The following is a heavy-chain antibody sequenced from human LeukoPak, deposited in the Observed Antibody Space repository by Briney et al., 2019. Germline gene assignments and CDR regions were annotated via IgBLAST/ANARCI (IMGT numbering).Heavy chain of an antibody. CDR1: GFTFNSYA. CDR2: ISGSGGST. CDR3: AKDRASGWSPGYYFDY. D-gene: IGHD3-10*01. J-gene: IGHJ4*02. V-gene: IGHV3-23*01. Sequence: PGGSLRLSCAASGFTFNSYAMSWVRQAPGKGLEWVSAISGSGGSTYYADSVKGRFTISRDNSKNTLYLQMNSLRAEDTAVYYCAKDRASGWSPGYYFDYWGQGTLVTVSS.